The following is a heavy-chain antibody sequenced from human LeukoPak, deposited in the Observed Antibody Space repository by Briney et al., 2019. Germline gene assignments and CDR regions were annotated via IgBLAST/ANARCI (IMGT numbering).Heavy chain of an antibody. CDR1: GFTFSSYG. D-gene: IGHD6-19*01. CDR3: AKDPGWLVLGDYFDY. V-gene: IGHV3-30*18. CDR2: ISYDGSNK. Sequence: GRSLRLSCAASGFTFSSYGMHWVRQAPGKGLEWVAVISYDGSNKYYADSVKGRFTISRDNSKNTLYLQMNSLRAEDTAVYYCAKDPGWLVLGDYFDYWGQGTLVTVSS. J-gene: IGHJ4*02.